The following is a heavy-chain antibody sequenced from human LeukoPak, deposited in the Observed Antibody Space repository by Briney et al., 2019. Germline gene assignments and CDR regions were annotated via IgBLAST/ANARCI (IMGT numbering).Heavy chain of an antibody. J-gene: IGHJ5*02. CDR1: GGSISSYY. CDR2: IYYSGST. CDR3: ARLPSRGRFDP. D-gene: IGHD5-12*01. V-gene: IGHV4-59*01. Sequence: PSETLSLTCTVSGGSISSYYWSWIRQPPGKGLEWIGYIYYSGSTNYNPSLKSRFTISFDTYTNQFSLKLSSVTAADTAVYYCARLPSRGRFDPWGQGTLVTVSS.